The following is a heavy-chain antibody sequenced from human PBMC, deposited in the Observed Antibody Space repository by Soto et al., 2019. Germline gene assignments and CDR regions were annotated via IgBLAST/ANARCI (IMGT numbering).Heavy chain of an antibody. D-gene: IGHD3-16*01. CDR3: AKELGWFDP. CDR2: ISWNSGSI. V-gene: IGHV3-9*01. Sequence: DVLLVESGGGLVQPGRSLRLSCAASGFTFDDYAMHWVRQAPGKGLEWVSGISWNSGSIGYVDSVKGRFTISRDNAKNSLYLQMNSLRAEDTALYYCAKELGWFDPWGQGTLVTVSS. CDR1: GFTFDDYA. J-gene: IGHJ5*02.